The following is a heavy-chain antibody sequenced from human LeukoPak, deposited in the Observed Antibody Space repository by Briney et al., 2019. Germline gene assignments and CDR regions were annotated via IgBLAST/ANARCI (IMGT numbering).Heavy chain of an antibody. CDR3: ARRPEAGWFDP. CDR1: GFTFSDYY. Sequence: GGSLRLSCVASGFTFSDYYMSWIRQAPGKGLEWVSYISTTSSYTNYANSVKGRFTISRDNAKNSLYLQMNSLRAEDTAVYYCARRPEAGWFDPWGQGTLVTVSS. J-gene: IGHJ5*02. CDR2: ISTTSSYT. V-gene: IGHV3-11*03. D-gene: IGHD6-19*01.